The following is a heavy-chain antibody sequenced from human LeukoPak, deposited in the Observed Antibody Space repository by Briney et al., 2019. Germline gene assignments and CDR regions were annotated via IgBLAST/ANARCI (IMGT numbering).Heavy chain of an antibody. CDR3: VRGASSIAALNPFWYFDL. J-gene: IGHJ2*01. CDR1: GYTFTSYY. V-gene: IGHV1-46*01. D-gene: IGHD6-6*01. CDR2: INPSGGST. Sequence: ASVKVPCKASGYTFTSYYMHWVRQGPGQGLEWMGIINPSGGSTSYAQKFQGRVTMTRDTSTNTVYMELSSLRSEDTAVFYCVRGASSIAALNPFWYFDLWGRGTLVTVSS.